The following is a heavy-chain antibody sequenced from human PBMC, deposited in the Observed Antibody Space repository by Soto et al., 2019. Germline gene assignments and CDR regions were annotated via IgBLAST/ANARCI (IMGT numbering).Heavy chain of an antibody. V-gene: IGHV3-23*01. CDR2: LNDGGGRT. CDR3: AKCAGSGWSGECDH. CDR1: GFTFNTYA. J-gene: IGHJ4*02. D-gene: IGHD6-19*01. Sequence: EVHLLESGGGLVQPGGSLRLSCAASGFTFNTYAMGWVRQAPGKGLEWVSTLNDGGGRTNYADSVKGRFTISRDNSRTTLYLEMNNLRAEDTAVYYCAKCAGSGWSGECDHWGQGILVTVSS.